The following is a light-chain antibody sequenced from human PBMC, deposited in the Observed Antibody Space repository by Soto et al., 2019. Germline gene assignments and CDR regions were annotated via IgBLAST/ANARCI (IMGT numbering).Light chain of an antibody. CDR1: QSVSSSY. Sequence: EIVLTQSPGTLSLSPGERATLSCRASQSVSSSYLAWYQQKPGQAPRLLIYGASSRATGIPDRFSGSGSGTDFTITISRLEPEDFSVYYCQQYGSSPRTFGQGTRLAIK. CDR3: QQYGSSPRT. CDR2: GAS. V-gene: IGKV3-20*01. J-gene: IGKJ5*01.